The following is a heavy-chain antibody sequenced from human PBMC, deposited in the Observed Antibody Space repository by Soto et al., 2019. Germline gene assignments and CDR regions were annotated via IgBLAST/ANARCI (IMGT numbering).Heavy chain of an antibody. CDR1: GYTFTRYD. D-gene: IGHD2-15*01. J-gene: IGHJ3*02. CDR3: ARGQLYCSGGSCYSIDAFDI. CDR2: MNPNSGNT. Sequence: ASVKVSCKASGYTFTRYDINWVRQATGQGLEWMGWMNPNSGNTGYAQKFQGRVTMTRNTSISTAYMELSSLRSENTAVYYCARGQLYCSGGSCYSIDAFDIWGQGTMVTVSS. V-gene: IGHV1-8*01.